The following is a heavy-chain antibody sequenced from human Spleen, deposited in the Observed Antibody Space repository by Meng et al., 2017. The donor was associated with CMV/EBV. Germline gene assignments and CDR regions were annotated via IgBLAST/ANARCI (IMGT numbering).Heavy chain of an antibody. CDR2: ISANNGNT. Sequence: ASVKVSCKASGYTFTSYGINWVRQAAGQGLEWMGWISANNGNTNYAQKFQGRLTVTTDTSTSTAYMELRSLRSEDTAVYYCARLSYYCGSGSTDVWGQGTTVTVSS. CDR3: ARLSYYCGSGSTDV. V-gene: IGHV1-18*01. J-gene: IGHJ6*02. CDR1: GYTFTSYG. D-gene: IGHD3-10*01.